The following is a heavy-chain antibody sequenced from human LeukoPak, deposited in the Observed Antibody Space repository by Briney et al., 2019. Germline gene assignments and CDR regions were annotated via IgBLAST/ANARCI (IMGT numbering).Heavy chain of an antibody. CDR3: ARHPVGPGGMDV. CDR1: GASIKTFS. CDR2: LAYSGST. D-gene: IGHD3-16*01. V-gene: IGHV4-59*08. Sequence: SETLSLTCTVSGASIKTFSWSWIRQSPGKGLEWIAYLAYSGSTQYSPSLKSRVTISIDTSNNQFSLRLDSVTAADTAVYFCARHPVGPGGMDVWGHGTTVLVSS. J-gene: IGHJ6*02.